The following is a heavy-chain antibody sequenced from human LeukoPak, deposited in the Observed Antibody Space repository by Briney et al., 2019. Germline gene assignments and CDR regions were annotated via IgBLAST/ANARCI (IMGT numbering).Heavy chain of an antibody. CDR2: IIPIFGTA. CDR3: ASGYYYDSSGYLDY. D-gene: IGHD3-22*01. CDR1: GGTFSSYA. V-gene: IGHV1-69*06. J-gene: IGHJ4*02. Sequence: SVKVPCKAPGGTFSSYAISWVRQAPGQGLEWMGRIIPIFGTANYAQKFQGRVTITADKSTSTAYMELSSLRSEDTAVYYCASGYYYDSSGYLDYWGQGTLVTVSS.